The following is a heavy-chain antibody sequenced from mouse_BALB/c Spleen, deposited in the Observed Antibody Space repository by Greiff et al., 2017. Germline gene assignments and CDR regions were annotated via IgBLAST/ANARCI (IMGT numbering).Heavy chain of an antibody. CDR2: INPSTGYT. CDR3: ARDGSRGYWYFDV. J-gene: IGHJ1*01. CDR1: GYTFTSYW. D-gene: IGHD1-1*01. V-gene: IGHV1-7*01. Sequence: VQLQQSGAELAKPGASVKMSCKASGYTFTSYWMHWVKQRPGQGLEWIGYINPSTGYTEYNQKFKDKATLTADKSSSTAYMQLSSLTSEDSAVYSCARDGSRGYWYFDVWGAGTTVTVSS.